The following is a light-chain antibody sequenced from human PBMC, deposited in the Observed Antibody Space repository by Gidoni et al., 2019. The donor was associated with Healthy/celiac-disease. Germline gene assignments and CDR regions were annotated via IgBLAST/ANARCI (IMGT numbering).Light chain of an antibody. J-gene: IGKJ4*01. CDR3: QQSYSTPRT. V-gene: IGKV1-39*01. CDR1: QSISSY. Sequence: DIQMTQSPSSLSASVGDRVTITCRASQSISSYLNWDQQKPGKAPKLLIYAASSWQSGVPSRFSGSGSGTDFTLTISSLQPEDFATYYCQQSYSTPRTFGGGTKVEIK. CDR2: AAS.